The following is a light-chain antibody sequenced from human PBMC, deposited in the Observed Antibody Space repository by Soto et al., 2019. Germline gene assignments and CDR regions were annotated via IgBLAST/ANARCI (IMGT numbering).Light chain of an antibody. CDR3: QQYVTSSPRT. CDR2: GIS. CDR1: QSVSSY. J-gene: IGKJ1*01. Sequence: EIVLTQSPATLSLSPGARAPLSCRASQSVSSYLAWYQQKPGQAPRLLMYGISRRATGIPDRFSGSGSGTDFTLAITRLEPEDFAVYYCQQYVTSSPRTFGQGTKVDIK. V-gene: IGKV3-20*01.